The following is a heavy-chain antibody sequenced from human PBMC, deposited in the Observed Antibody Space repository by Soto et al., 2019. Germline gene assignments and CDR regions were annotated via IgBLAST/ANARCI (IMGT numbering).Heavy chain of an antibody. J-gene: IGHJ4*01. V-gene: IGHV4-4*02. CDR2: IYHSGST. CDR1: GLNIISSNW. D-gene: IGHD3-10*01. CDR3: AREVLWFGESIHFDY. Sequence: SETHSHTCVVSGLNIISSNWWSWVRQTPGKGLEWIGEIYHSGSTNYNPSLKSRVTISVDKSKNQFSLKLSSVTAADMAVYYCAREVLWFGESIHFDYWGQGTLVTVS.